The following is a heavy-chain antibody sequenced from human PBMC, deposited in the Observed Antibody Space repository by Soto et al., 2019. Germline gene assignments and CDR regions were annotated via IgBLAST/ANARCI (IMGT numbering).Heavy chain of an antibody. Sequence: QVQLVESGGGVVQPGRSLRLSCAASGFTFSSYGMHWVRQAPGKGLEWVAVISYDGSNKYYADSVKGRFTISRDNSKNTLYLQMNSLRAEDTAVYYCAKVARYSGSYYYYYGMDVWGQGTTVTVSS. CDR3: AKVARYSGSYYYYYGMDV. V-gene: IGHV3-30*18. J-gene: IGHJ6*02. CDR1: GFTFSSYG. CDR2: ISYDGSNK. D-gene: IGHD1-26*01.